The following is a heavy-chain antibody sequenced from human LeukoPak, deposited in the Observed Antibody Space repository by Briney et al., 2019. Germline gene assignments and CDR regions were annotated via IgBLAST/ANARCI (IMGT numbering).Heavy chain of an antibody. J-gene: IGHJ4*02. Sequence: PGGSLRLSCAASGFTFNNYGMHWVRQAPGKGLEWVAVIWYDGSNKYYEDSVKGRFTISRDNSKNTLYLQMNSLRAEDTDVYYCAKVSDSSGSDYWGQGTLVTVSS. CDR2: IWYDGSNK. V-gene: IGHV3-33*06. CDR1: GFTFNNYG. D-gene: IGHD3-22*01. CDR3: AKVSDSSGSDY.